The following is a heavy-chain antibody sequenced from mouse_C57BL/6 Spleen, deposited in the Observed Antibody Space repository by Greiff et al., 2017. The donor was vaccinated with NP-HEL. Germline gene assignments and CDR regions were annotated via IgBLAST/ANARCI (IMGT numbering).Heavy chain of an antibody. Sequence: VHVKQSGPELVKPGASVKISCKASGYSFTGYYMNWVKQSPEKSLEWIGEINPSTGGTTYNQKFKAKATLTVDKSSSTAYMQLKSLTSEDSAVYYCARGAYYSPLYAMDYWGQGTSVTVSS. CDR3: ARGAYYSPLYAMDY. J-gene: IGHJ4*01. CDR1: GYSFTGYY. V-gene: IGHV1-42*01. D-gene: IGHD2-12*01. CDR2: INPSTGGT.